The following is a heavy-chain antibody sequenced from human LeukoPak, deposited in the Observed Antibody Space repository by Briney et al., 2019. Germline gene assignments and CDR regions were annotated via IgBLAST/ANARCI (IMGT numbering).Heavy chain of an antibody. CDR2: IYYSGST. Sequence: PSETLSLTCTVSGGSISGYYWSWLRQPPGKGLEWLGYIYYSGSTNYNLSLKSRVTISVDTSKNQFSLKLSSVTAADTAVYYCARAYGSGSAAFDYWGQGTLVTVSS. D-gene: IGHD3-10*01. V-gene: IGHV4-59*01. J-gene: IGHJ4*02. CDR1: GGSISGYY. CDR3: ARAYGSGSAAFDY.